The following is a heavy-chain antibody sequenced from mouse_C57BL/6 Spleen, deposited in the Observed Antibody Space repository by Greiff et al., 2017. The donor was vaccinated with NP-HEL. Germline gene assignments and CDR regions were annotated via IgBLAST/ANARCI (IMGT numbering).Heavy chain of an antibody. CDR1: GYTFTSYG. J-gene: IGHJ3*01. CDR2: IYPRSGNT. Sequence: QVQLQQSGAELARPGASVKLSCKASGYTFTSYGISWVKQRTGQGLEWIGEIYPRSGNTYYNEKFKGKATLTADKYSSTAYMELRSLTSEDSAVYLCARSGLGGFAYWGQGTLVTVS. CDR3: ARSGLGGFAY. V-gene: IGHV1-81*01. D-gene: IGHD2-4*01.